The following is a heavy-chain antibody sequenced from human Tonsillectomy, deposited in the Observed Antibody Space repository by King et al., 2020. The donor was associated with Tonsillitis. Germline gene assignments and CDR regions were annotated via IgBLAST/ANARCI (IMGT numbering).Heavy chain of an antibody. J-gene: IGHJ3*01. CDR3: ARDRGTTGADDV. D-gene: IGHD1/OR15-1a*01. CDR2: TNSGSSII. CDR1: GFTFSLYS. V-gene: IGHV3-48*04. Sequence: VQLQESGGGLVQPGGSLILSCEASGFTFSLYSMTWVRQAPGKGVEWVSYTNSGSSIIYYAESVKGRFTISRDNAKSSLYLQMNSLRAEDTALYYCARDRGTTGADDVWGQGTMVTVSS.